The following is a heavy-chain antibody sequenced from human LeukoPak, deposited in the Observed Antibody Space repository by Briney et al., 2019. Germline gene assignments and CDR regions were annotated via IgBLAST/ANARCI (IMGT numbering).Heavy chain of an antibody. CDR3: AKSGRGGGSYYFDY. J-gene: IGHJ4*02. V-gene: IGHV3-23*01. Sequence: GGTLRLSCAASGFTFSSYGMSWVRQAPGKGLEWVSAISGSGGSTYYADSVKGRFTISRDNSKNTLYLQMNSLRAEDTAVYYCAKSGRGGGSYYFDYWGQGTLVTASS. D-gene: IGHD2-15*01. CDR1: GFTFSSYG. CDR2: ISGSGGST.